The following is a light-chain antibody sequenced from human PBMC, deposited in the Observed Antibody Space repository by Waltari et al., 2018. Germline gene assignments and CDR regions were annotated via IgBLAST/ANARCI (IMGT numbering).Light chain of an antibody. CDR3: QQGYSYPII. V-gene: IGKV1-6*01. Sequence: QMKQSPSSLYASVGHTVTITCQASQDIDDNLNWYQQKPGKAPKLLISRTSSLQGGIPSRFSGSGSGTDFTLTISSLQPEDSATYYCQQGYSYPIIFGGGTKVEIK. J-gene: IGKJ4*01. CDR1: QDIDDN. CDR2: RTS.